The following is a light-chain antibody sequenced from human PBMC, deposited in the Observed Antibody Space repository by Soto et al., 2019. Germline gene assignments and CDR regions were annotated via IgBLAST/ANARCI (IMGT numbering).Light chain of an antibody. J-gene: IGKJ3*01. CDR1: QSINNY. Sequence: DIQLTQSPSSLSASVGDRVTITCRTSQSINNYLNWYQHIPGKAPRLLIYATSTLQRGVPPRFRGGGSGTLFTLTISSLQPEDFATHYCQQSYRTPFTFGPGTTADIK. CDR2: ATS. CDR3: QQSYRTPFT. V-gene: IGKV1-39*01.